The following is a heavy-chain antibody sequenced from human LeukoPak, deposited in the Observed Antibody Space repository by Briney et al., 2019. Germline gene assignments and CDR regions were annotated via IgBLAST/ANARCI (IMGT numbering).Heavy chain of an antibody. CDR1: GFRFSRNW. J-gene: IGHJ3*02. V-gene: IGHV3-7*01. D-gene: IGHD3-10*01. CDR3: TRDWGVDAFEI. CDR2: IKHDGSEK. Sequence: GGSLRLSCAASGFRFSRNWMSWVRQAPGKGLEWVANIKHDGSEKYYVDSVKGRFTISRDNAKNSLYLQMNSLRAEDTAVYYCTRDWGVDAFEIWGQGTMVTVSS.